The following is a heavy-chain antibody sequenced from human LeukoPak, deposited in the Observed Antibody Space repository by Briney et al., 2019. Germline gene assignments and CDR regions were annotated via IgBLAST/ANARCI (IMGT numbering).Heavy chain of an antibody. CDR1: GGSFSGYY. Sequence: PSETLSLTCAVYGGSFSGYYWSWIRQPPGKGLEWIGEINHSGSTNYNPSLKSRVTISVDTSKNQFSLKLSSVTAADTAVYYCARSLGVWGSYRYIFDYWGQGTLVTVSS. J-gene: IGHJ4*02. V-gene: IGHV4-34*01. CDR3: ARSLGVWGSYRYIFDY. CDR2: INHSGST. D-gene: IGHD3-16*02.